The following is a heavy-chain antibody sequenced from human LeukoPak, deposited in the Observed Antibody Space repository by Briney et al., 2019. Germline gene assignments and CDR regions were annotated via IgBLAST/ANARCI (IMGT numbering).Heavy chain of an antibody. CDR1: GFTFSSYG. Sequence: GGSLRLSCAASGFTFSSYGMHWVRQAPGKGLEWVAVIWYDGSNKYYADSVKGRFTISRDNSKNTLYLQMNSLRAEDTAVYYCAGTVYYYDSSGYPSDSVYWGQGTLVTVSS. CDR3: AGTVYYYDSSGYPSDSVY. J-gene: IGHJ4*02. CDR2: IWYDGSNK. D-gene: IGHD3-22*01. V-gene: IGHV3-33*01.